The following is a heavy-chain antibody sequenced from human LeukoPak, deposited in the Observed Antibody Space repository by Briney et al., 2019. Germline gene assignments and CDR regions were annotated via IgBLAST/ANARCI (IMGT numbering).Heavy chain of an antibody. V-gene: IGHV4-34*01. CDR3: ARENNHLTWFDP. CDR2: INHSGST. J-gene: IGHJ5*02. D-gene: IGHD1-14*01. Sequence: PAETLSLTCAVYGGSFSGYYWSWIRQPPGKGLEWIGEINHSGSTNYNPSLKSRVTVSVDTSKNQFSLKLGSVTAADTAVYYCARENNHLTWFDPWGQGTLVTVSS. CDR1: GGSFSGYY.